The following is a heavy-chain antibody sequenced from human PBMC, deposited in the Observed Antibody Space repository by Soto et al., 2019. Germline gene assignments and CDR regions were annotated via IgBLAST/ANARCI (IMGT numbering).Heavy chain of an antibody. Sequence: GGSLRLSCAASGFTFSNAWMSWVRQAPGKGLEWVGRIKSKTDGGTTDYAAPVKGRFTISRDDSKNTLYLQMNSLKTEDTAVYYCTTVPRGFRYFDWLLDNDAFDIWGQGTMVTVSS. V-gene: IGHV3-15*01. J-gene: IGHJ3*02. D-gene: IGHD3-9*01. CDR1: GFTFSNAW. CDR3: TTVPRGFRYFDWLLDNDAFDI. CDR2: IKSKTDGGTT.